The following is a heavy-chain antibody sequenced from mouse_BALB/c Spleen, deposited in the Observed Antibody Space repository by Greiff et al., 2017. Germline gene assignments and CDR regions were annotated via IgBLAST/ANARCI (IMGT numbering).Heavy chain of an antibody. CDR1: GFTFSSYA. J-gene: IGHJ4*01. D-gene: IGHD2-12*01. CDR2: ISSGGST. V-gene: IGHV5-6-5*01. CDR3: ARIPYVAMDY. Sequence: EVQRVESGGGLVKPGGSLKLSCAASGFTFSSYAMSWVRQTPEKRLEWVASISSGGSTYYPDSVKGRFTISRDNARNILYLQMSSLRSEDTAMYYCARIPYVAMDYWGRGTSVTVSS.